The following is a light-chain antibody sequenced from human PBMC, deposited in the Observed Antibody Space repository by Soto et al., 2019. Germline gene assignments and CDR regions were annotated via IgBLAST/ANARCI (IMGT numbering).Light chain of an antibody. CDR3: SSFTTSYFYV. J-gene: IGLJ1*01. CDR1: GSDIVAYNY. Sequence: QSVLTQPASVSGSPGQSITISCTGSGSDIVAYNYVSWYQQHPGKAPKLLIHGVTRRPSGVSSRFSDSKSAYTASLTISGLQAEDEANYYCSSFTTSYFYVFGPGTKVTVL. CDR2: GVT. V-gene: IGLV2-14*01.